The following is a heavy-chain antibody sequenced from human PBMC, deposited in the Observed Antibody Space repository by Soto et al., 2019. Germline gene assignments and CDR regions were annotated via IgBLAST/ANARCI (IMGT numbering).Heavy chain of an antibody. Sequence: VQLVESGGGVVQPGRSLRLSCAASGFAFSSYGMHWVRQAPGKGLEWVAVISYDGSNKYYADSVKGRFTISRDNSKNTLYLQMNSLRAEDTAVYYCAKGGTSILWTIDPWGQGTLVTVSS. J-gene: IGHJ5*02. CDR3: AKGGTSILWTIDP. V-gene: IGHV3-30*18. CDR2: ISYDGSNK. CDR1: GFAFSSYG. D-gene: IGHD2-21*01.